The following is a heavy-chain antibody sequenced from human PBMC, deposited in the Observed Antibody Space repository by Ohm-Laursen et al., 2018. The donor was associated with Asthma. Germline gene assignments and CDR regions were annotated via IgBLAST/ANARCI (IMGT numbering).Heavy chain of an antibody. D-gene: IGHD3-10*01. J-gene: IGHJ4*02. CDR1: EYTFSRYS. CDR3: AKDLETYGSYLGDSGGIDY. Sequence: GSLRLSCSASEYTFSRYSIHWVRQIPGKGLEWVASISTASSFIYYADSVRGRFTTSRDNARNSVYLQMNSLRVEDTAVYYCAKDLETYGSYLGDSGGIDYWGQGTLVTVSS. CDR2: ISTASSFI. V-gene: IGHV3-21*01.